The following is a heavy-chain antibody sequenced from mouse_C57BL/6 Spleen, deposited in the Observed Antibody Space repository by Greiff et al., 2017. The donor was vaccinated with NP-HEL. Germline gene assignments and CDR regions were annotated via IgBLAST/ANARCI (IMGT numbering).Heavy chain of an antibody. CDR3: ARSGITTSVGAWFAY. CDR2: IDPENGDT. V-gene: IGHV14-4*01. D-gene: IGHD2-4*01. J-gene: IGHJ3*01. CDR1: GFNIKDDY. Sequence: VQLQQSGAELVRPGASVKLSCTASGFNIKDDYMHWVKQRPEQGLEWIGWIDPENGDTEYASKFQGKATITADTSSNTAYLQLSSLTSEDTAVYYCARSGITTSVGAWFAYWGQGTLVTVSA.